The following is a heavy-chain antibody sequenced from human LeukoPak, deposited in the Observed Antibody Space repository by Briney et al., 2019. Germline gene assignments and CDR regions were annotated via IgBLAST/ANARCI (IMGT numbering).Heavy chain of an antibody. CDR1: GFTFSSDG. J-gene: IGHJ3*02. D-gene: IGHD6-19*01. Sequence: GGSLRLSCAASGFTFSSDGMSRVREAAGPGVEGVANIKQDGSEKYYVDSVEGRFTISRVNASNSLYVQMNSLRAEDTAVYYCARNKQWLVPLCFGDAFDIWGQGTMVTVSS. CDR3: ARNKQWLVPLCFGDAFDI. CDR2: IKQDGSEK. V-gene: IGHV3-7*01.